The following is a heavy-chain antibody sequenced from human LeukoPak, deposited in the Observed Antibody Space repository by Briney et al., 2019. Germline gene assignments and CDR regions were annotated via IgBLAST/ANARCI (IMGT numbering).Heavy chain of an antibody. CDR3: ARGDVYCSGGSCYSFRFDP. CDR1: GGSISAYY. J-gene: IGHJ5*02. V-gene: IGHV4-4*07. D-gene: IGHD2-15*01. CDR2: IYSSGTT. Sequence: SETLSLTCIVSGGSISAYYWSWIRQPAGKGLEWIGRIYSSGTTNYNPSLKSRVTISVDTSKNQFSLKLSSVTAADTAVYYCARGDVYCSGGSCYSFRFDPWGQGTLVTVSS.